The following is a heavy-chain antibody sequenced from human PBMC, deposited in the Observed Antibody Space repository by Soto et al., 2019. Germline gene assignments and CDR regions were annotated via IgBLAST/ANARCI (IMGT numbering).Heavy chain of an antibody. CDR1: GYTFTSYG. Sequence: GASVKVSCKASGYTFTSYGISWVRQAPGQGLEWMGWISAYNGNTNYAQKLQGRVTTTTDTSTSTAYMELRSLRSDDTAVYYCARSDIVVVPAAIDRAFDIWGQGTMVTGSS. V-gene: IGHV1-18*01. CDR3: ARSDIVVVPAAIDRAFDI. D-gene: IGHD2-2*01. J-gene: IGHJ3*02. CDR2: ISAYNGNT.